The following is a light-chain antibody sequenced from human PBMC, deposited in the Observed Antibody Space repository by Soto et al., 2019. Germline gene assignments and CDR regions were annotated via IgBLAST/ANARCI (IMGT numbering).Light chain of an antibody. V-gene: IGKV1-5*01. CDR1: QSISSW. Sequence: DIKMTQSPSTLSASVGDRVTITCRASQSISSWLAWYQQKPGKAPKLLIYDASSLESGVPSRFSGSGSGTEFTLTISSLQLDDFATYYCQQYNSYSRTFGQGTKVDVK. CDR3: QQYNSYSRT. J-gene: IGKJ1*01. CDR2: DAS.